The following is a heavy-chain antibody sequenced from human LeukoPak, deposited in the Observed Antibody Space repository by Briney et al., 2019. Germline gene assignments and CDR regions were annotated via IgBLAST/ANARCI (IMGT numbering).Heavy chain of an antibody. J-gene: IGHJ5*02. CDR1: GYTFTGYY. CDR3: ARDNSMHERGWWFDP. Sequence: LWASVKVSCKASGYTFTGYYMHWVRQAPGQGLEWMGWINPNSGGTNYAQKFQGRVTMTRDTSISTAYMELSRLRSDDTAVYYCARDNSMHERGWWFDPWGQGTLVTVSS. D-gene: IGHD1-1*01. V-gene: IGHV1-2*02. CDR2: INPNSGGT.